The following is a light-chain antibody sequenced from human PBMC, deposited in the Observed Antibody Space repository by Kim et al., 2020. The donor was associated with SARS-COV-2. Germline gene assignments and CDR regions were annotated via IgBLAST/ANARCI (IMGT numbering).Light chain of an antibody. CDR1: NIGSKN. CDR3: QVWDSSTGNV. CDR2: RDS. J-gene: IGLJ1*01. V-gene: IGLV3-9*01. Sequence: SYELTQPLSVSVALGQTARITCGGNNIGSKNVHWYQQKPGQAPVPVIYRDSNRPSGIPERFSGSNSGNTATLTISRAQAGDEADYYCQVWDSSTGNVFGTGTKVTVL.